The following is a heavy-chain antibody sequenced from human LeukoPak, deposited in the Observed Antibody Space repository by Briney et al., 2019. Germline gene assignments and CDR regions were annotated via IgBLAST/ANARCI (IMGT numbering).Heavy chain of an antibody. CDR1: AASVSSSSHH. V-gene: IGHV4-39*01. D-gene: IGHD4/OR15-4a*01. Sequence: SETLSLTCTVSAASVSSSSHHWGWIRQSPGKGLEWIGSVYYGRTTYYSPSLDSRVTISLDTSANQFSLQLNSVTAADTAVYYCVRHDGRGGATMGAFDSWGQGSLVTVSS. J-gene: IGHJ5*01. CDR3: VRHDGRGGATMGAFDS. CDR2: VYYGRTT.